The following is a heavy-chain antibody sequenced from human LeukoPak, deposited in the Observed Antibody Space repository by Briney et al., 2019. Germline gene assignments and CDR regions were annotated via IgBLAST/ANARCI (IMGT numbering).Heavy chain of an antibody. CDR2: ISWSSGII. J-gene: IGHJ3*02. Sequence: GRSLRLSCAASGFIFDDHGMHWVRQAPGKGLEWASGISWSSGIIGYADSVKGRFTISRDNAKNSLDLQMESLRAEDTAVYYCAKDTGSPADAITMEDNAFDIWGQGTMVTVSS. CDR1: GFIFDDHG. V-gene: IGHV3-9*01. CDR3: AKDTGSPADAITMEDNAFDI. D-gene: IGHD3-3*01.